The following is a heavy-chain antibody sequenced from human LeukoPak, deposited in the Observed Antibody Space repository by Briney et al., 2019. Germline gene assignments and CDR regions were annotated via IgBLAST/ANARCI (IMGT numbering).Heavy chain of an antibody. D-gene: IGHD2-15*01. V-gene: IGHV3-74*01. CDR1: GFTFSTYW. CDR2: INSDGSYT. J-gene: IGHJ3*02. CDR3: ATELRESGASSRNAFDI. Sequence: PGGSLILSCTASGFTFSTYWMHWVRQAPGKGLVWVSLINSDGSYTDFADSVKGRFTISRDNAQSTLYLQMNSLRVEDTAVYYCATELRESGASSRNAFDIWGQGTVVSVSS.